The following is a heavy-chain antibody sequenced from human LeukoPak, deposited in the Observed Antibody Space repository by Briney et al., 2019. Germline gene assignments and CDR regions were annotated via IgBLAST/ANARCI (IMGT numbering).Heavy chain of an antibody. D-gene: IGHD4-23*01. CDR1: GFTFSTYS. Sequence: GGSLRLSCAGSGFTFSTYSMNWVRQAPGKGLEWVSDISRSSSTIYYADSVKGRFTISRDSAKNSLYLQMNSLRAEGTAVYYCARDFGRWFIDYWGQGTLVTVSS. CDR3: ARDFGRWFIDY. V-gene: IGHV3-48*04. CDR2: ISRSSSTI. J-gene: IGHJ4*02.